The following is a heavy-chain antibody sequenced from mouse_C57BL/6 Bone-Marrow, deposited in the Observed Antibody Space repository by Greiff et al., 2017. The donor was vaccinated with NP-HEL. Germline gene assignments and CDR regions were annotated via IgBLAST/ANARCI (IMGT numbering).Heavy chain of an antibody. J-gene: IGHJ4*01. D-gene: IGHD1-1*01. CDR2: IWWDDDK. Sequence: QVTLKVCGPGILQPSQTLSLTCSFSGFSLSTFGMGVGWIRQPSGKGLEWLAHIWWDDDKYYNPALKSRLTISKDTSKNQVFLKIANVDTADTATYYCARSYYYGSSHYAMDYWGQGTSVTVSS. CDR3: ARSYYYGSSHYAMDY. CDR1: GFSLSTFGMG. V-gene: IGHV8-8*01.